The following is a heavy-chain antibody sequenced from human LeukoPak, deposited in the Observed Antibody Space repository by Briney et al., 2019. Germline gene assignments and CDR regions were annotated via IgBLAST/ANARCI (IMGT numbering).Heavy chain of an antibody. J-gene: IGHJ6*03. Sequence: SETLSLTCTVSGGSISSYDWSWIRQPAGKGLEWIGRIYTSGSTNYNPSLKSRVTMSVDTSKNQFSLKLSSVTAADTAVYDCARVAGNYYYYYMDVWGKGTTVTISS. CDR3: ARVAGNYYYYYMDV. CDR2: IYTSGST. V-gene: IGHV4-4*07. CDR1: GGSISSYD. D-gene: IGHD6-19*01.